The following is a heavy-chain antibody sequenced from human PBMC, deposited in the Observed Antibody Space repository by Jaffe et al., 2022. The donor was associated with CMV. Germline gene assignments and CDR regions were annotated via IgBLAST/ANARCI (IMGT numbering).Heavy chain of an antibody. D-gene: IGHD3-10*01. CDR2: IKQDGSEK. J-gene: IGHJ6*02. CDR3: ARCRPGGSGSRKYYYYYGMDV. CDR1: GFTFSSYW. Sequence: EVQLVESGGGLVQPGGSLRLSCAASGFTFSSYWMSWVRQAPGKGLEWVANIKQDGSEKYYVDSVKGRFTISRDNAKNSLYLQMNSLRAEDTAVYYCARCRPGGSGSRKYYYYYGMDVWGQGTTVTVSS. V-gene: IGHV3-7*01.